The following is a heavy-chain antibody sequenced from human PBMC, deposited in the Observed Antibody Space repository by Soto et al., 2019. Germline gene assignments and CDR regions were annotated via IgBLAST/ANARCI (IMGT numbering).Heavy chain of an antibody. CDR3: TRASSYAFDY. J-gene: IGHJ4*02. CDR2: ISSSSSYI. CDR1: GFTFSSYS. Sequence: PGGSLRLSCAASGFTFSSYSMNWVRQAPGKGLERVSSISSSSSYIYYADSVKGRFTISRDRGKNFLYLQMNGLKGDDSGIYYCTRASSYAFDYWGQGA. D-gene: IGHD2-2*01. V-gene: IGHV3-21*06.